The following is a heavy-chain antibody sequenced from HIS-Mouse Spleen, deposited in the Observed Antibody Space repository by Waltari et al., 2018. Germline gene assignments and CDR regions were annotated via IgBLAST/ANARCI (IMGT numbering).Heavy chain of an antibody. D-gene: IGHD5-12*01. J-gene: IGHJ3*02. CDR3: AKDLARKDSGYDAFDI. Sequence: QVQLVESGGGVVQPGRSLGLSWAACGFTFSSHGIPWVRPAPGKGLEWVAVIWYDGSNKYYADSVKGRFTISRDNSKNTLYLQMNSLRAEDTAVYYCAKDLARKDSGYDAFDIWGQGTMVTVSS. V-gene: IGHV3-33*06. CDR1: GFTFSSHG. CDR2: IWYDGSNK.